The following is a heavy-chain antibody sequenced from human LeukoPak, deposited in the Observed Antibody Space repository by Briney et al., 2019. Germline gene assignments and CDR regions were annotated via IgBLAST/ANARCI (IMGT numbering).Heavy chain of an antibody. CDR1: GFTLSSYW. D-gene: IGHD3-16*01. CDR3: ARSVLGGFDY. Sequence: GGSLRLSCAASGFTLSSYWMSWVRQAPGKGLEWVANIKQDGSEKYYVDSVKGRFTISRDNAKNSLHPQMNSLRAEDTAVYYCARSVLGGFDYWGPGALVIVSS. J-gene: IGHJ4*02. CDR2: IKQDGSEK. V-gene: IGHV3-7*01.